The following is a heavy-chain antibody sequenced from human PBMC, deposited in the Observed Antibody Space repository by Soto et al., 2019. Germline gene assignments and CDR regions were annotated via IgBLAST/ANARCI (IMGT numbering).Heavy chain of an antibody. CDR2: INPSGGST. CDR3: ASGGKGAFYFDI. J-gene: IGHJ3*02. D-gene: IGHD3-16*01. Sequence: QVQLVQSGAEVKKPGASVKVSCKASGYTFTSYYMHWVRQAPGQGLEWMGIINPSGGSTSYAQKFQGRVTMTRDTSTSTVYMELSSLRSADTAVYYCASGGKGAFYFDIWGQGTMVTVSS. V-gene: IGHV1-46*03. CDR1: GYTFTSYY.